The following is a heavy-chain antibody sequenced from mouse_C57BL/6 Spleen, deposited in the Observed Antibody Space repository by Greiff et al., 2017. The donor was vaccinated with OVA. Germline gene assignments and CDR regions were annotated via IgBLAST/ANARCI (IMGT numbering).Heavy chain of an antibody. D-gene: IGHD3-1*01. V-gene: IGHV1-75*01. CDR1: GYTFTDYY. J-gene: IGHJ1*03. CDR3: ARSDPSGSWYFDV. CDR2: IFPGSGST. Sequence: VKLQESGPELVKPGASVKISCKASGYTFTDYYINWVKQRPGQGLEWIGWIFPGSGSTYYNEKFKGKATLTVDKSSSTAYMLLSSLTSEDSAVYFCARSDPSGSWYFDVWGTGTTVTVSS.